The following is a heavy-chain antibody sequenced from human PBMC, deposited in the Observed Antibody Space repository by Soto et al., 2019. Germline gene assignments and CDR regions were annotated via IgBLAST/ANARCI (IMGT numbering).Heavy chain of an antibody. CDR1: GGSFSGYY. D-gene: IGHD6-6*01. CDR3: ARGFKDSSSYWFDY. CDR2: INHSGST. J-gene: IGHJ4*02. Sequence: SETLSLTCAVYGGSFSGYYWSWIRQPPGKGLEWIGEINHSGSTNYNPSLKSRVTISVDTSKNQFSLKLSSVTAADTAVYYCARGFKDSSSYWFDYWGQGTLVTVS. V-gene: IGHV4-34*01.